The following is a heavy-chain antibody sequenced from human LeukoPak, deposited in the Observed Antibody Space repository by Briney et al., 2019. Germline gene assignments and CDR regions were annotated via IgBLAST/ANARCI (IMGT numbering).Heavy chain of an antibody. J-gene: IGHJ4*02. CDR1: GFPFSNAW. CDR2: IKSKTDGGTT. D-gene: IGHD3-10*01. Sequence: GGSLRLSCAASGFPFSNAWMSWVRQAPGKGLEWVGRIKSKTDGGTTDYAAPVKGRFTISRDDSKNTLYLQMNSLKTEDTAVYYCTTGLWFGELFGLGYWGQGTLVTVSS. CDR3: TTGLWFGELFGLGY. V-gene: IGHV3-15*01.